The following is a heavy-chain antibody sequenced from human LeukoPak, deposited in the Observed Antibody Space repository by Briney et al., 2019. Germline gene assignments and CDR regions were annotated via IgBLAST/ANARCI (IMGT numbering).Heavy chain of an antibody. CDR3: ARDLPDYYDSSGLRGD. V-gene: IGHV3-21*01. CDR2: ISSSSSYI. Sequence: PGGSLTLSCAASGFTFSSYSMNWVRQAPGKGLEWVSSISSSSSYIYYADSVKGRFTISRDNAKNSLYLQMNSLRAEDTAVYYCARDLPDYYDSSGLRGDWGQGTLVTVSS. D-gene: IGHD3-22*01. J-gene: IGHJ4*02. CDR1: GFTFSSYS.